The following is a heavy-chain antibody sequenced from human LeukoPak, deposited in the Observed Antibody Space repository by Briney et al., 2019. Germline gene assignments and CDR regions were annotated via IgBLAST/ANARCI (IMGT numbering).Heavy chain of an antibody. V-gene: IGHV1-46*01. Sequence: ASVKVSCKASGYTFTSYYMHRVRQAPGQGLEWMGIINPSGGSTSYAQKFQGRVTMTRDTSTSTVYMELSSLRSEDTAVYYCARDSITTTVTTRRWFDPWGQGTLVTVSS. CDR1: GYTFTSYY. J-gene: IGHJ5*02. CDR2: INPSGGST. CDR3: ARDSITTTVTTRRWFDP. D-gene: IGHD4-17*01.